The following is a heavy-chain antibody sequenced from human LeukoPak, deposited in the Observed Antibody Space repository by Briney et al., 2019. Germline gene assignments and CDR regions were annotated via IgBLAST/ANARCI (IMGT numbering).Heavy chain of an antibody. J-gene: IGHJ3*02. CDR3: ARDFGYDDAFDI. Sequence: PSETLSLTCTVSGGSISSYYLSWIRQPPGKGLEWIGYIYYSGSTNYNPSLKSRVTISVDTSKNQFSLKLSSVTAADTSVFYCARDFGYDDAFDISGQGTLVTVSS. CDR1: GGSISSYY. V-gene: IGHV4-59*01. D-gene: IGHD3-16*01. CDR2: IYYSGST.